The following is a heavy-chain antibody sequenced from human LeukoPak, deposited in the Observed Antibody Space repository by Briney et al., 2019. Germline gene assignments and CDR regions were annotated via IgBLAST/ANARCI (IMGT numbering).Heavy chain of an antibody. CDR2: ISNSGGRT. J-gene: IGHJ5*02. CDR3: ARSMHDFQGGNWFDP. Sequence: GGSLRLSCAASGFTFSSYAMSWVRQAPGKGLEWVSSISNSGGRTFYTDSVKGRFTISRDNSKNTLYLQMNSLRAEDTAVYYCARSMHDFQGGNWFDPWGQGTLVTVSS. V-gene: IGHV3-23*01. CDR1: GFTFSSYA. D-gene: IGHD3-3*01.